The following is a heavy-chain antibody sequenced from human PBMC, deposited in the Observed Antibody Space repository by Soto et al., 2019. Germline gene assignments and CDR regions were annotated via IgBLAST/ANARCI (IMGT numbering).Heavy chain of an antibody. J-gene: IGHJ5*01. CDR1: GFTLSSFS. D-gene: IGHD6-19*01. Sequence: KPGGSLRLSCVGSGFTLSSFSMSWVRQTPGKGLEWVSSITTGNDYISYADSVKGRFTISRDNAKNSPFLRMNSLRADDTALYFCARDSYSSLFDSWGQGTLVTVSS. CDR2: ITTGNDYI. V-gene: IGHV3-21*01. CDR3: ARDSYSSLFDS.